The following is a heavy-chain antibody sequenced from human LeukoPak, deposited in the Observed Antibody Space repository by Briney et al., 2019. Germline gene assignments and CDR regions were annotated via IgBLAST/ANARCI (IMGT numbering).Heavy chain of an antibody. CDR1: GFMFSSYW. Sequence: PGGSLRLSCVASGFMFSSYWMNWVRQAPGKGLVWVSRINSDGSSTSYADSVKGRFTISRDNAKNTLFLQMNSLRDEDTAVYYCARGRLTCSGGSCYSWYFDLWGRGTLVTVSS. J-gene: IGHJ2*01. CDR2: INSDGSST. V-gene: IGHV3-74*01. D-gene: IGHD2-15*01. CDR3: ARGRLTCSGGSCYSWYFDL.